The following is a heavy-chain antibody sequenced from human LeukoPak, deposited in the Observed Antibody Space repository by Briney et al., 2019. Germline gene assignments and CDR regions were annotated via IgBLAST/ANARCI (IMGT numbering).Heavy chain of an antibody. Sequence: SETLSLTCGVYGGSFSGYYWSWIRQPPGKGLEWIGDINHSGSTNYNPSLKSRVTISVDPSKSQFSLRLSSMTAADTAVYYCTRDRYCSSTSCNRYYYHGMDVWGQGTTVTVSS. CDR3: TRDRYCSSTSCNRYYYHGMDV. D-gene: IGHD2-2*01. CDR2: INHSGST. V-gene: IGHV4-34*01. CDR1: GGSFSGYY. J-gene: IGHJ6*02.